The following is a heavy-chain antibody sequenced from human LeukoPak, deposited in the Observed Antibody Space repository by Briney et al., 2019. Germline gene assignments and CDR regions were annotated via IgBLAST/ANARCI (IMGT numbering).Heavy chain of an antibody. V-gene: IGHV3-53*01. J-gene: IGHJ5*02. CDR2: IYSGGST. Sequence: GGSLRLSCAASGFTVSSNYMSWVRQAPGKGLEWVSVIYSGGSTYYADSVKDRFTISRDNSKNTLYLQMNSLRAEDTAVYYCARDRPGLQWFDPWGQRTLVTVSS. D-gene: IGHD1-14*01. CDR1: GFTVSSNY. CDR3: ARDRPGLQWFDP.